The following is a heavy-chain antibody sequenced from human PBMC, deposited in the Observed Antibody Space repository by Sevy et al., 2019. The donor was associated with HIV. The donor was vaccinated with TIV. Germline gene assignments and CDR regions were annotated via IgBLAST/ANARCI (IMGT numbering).Heavy chain of an antibody. Sequence: GGYLRLSCAASGFTFSSYAMHWVRQAPGKGLEWVAVISYDGSNKYYADSVKGRFTISRDNSKNTLYLQMNSLRAEDTAVYYCACLPTYYYGSGSYYFWGQGTLVIVSS. V-gene: IGHV3-30*01. J-gene: IGHJ4*02. CDR3: ACLPTYYYGSGSYYF. CDR1: GFTFSSYA. CDR2: ISYDGSNK. D-gene: IGHD3-10*01.